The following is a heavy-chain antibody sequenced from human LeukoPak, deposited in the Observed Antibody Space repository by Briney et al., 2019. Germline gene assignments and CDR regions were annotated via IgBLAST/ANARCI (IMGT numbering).Heavy chain of an antibody. J-gene: IGHJ4*02. V-gene: IGHV4-34*01. CDR3: ARGEDGTGDYRPTYFDS. Sequence: SETLSLTCAVYGGSFSDYFWNWIRQPPGKGLEWIGEINHGGGTRYNPSLRSRATISVDTSKKQFSLNLTSVTAADTAVYYCARGEDGTGDYRPTYFDSWGQGTLVTVSS. CDR2: INHGGGT. D-gene: IGHD4-17*01. CDR1: GGSFSDYF.